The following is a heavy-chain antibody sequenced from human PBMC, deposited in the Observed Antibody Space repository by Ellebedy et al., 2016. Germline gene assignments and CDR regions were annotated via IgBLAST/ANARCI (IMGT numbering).Heavy chain of an antibody. V-gene: IGHV4-30-4*01. D-gene: IGHD5-18*01. J-gene: IGHJ4*02. CDR3: ARVRGYSYGLDY. CDR1: GGSISSGDYY. CDR2: IYYSGST. Sequence: SETLSLTXTVSGGSISSGDYYWSWIRQPPGKGLEWIGYIYYSGSTYYNPSLKSRVTISVDTSKNQFSLKLSSVTAADTAVYYCARVRGYSYGLDYWGQGTLVTVSS.